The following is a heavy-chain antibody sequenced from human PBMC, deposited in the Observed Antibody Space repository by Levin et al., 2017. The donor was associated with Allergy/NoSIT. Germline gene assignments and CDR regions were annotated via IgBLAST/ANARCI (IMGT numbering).Heavy chain of an antibody. D-gene: IGHD2-2*01. CDR1: GFTFSSYA. CDR3: AKGAKGVGYCSSTSCYLLDY. CDR2: ISGSGGST. Sequence: GGSLRLSCAASGFTFSSYAMSWVRQAPGKGLEWVSAISGSGGSTYYADSVKGRFTISRDNSKNTLYLQMNSLRAEDTAVYYCAKGAKGVGYCSSTSCYLLDYWGQGTLVTVSS. J-gene: IGHJ4*02. V-gene: IGHV3-23*01.